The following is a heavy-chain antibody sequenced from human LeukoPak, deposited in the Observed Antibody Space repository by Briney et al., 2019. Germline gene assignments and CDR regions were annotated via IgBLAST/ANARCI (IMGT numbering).Heavy chain of an antibody. CDR3: ARVSSLAAAGTTDY. D-gene: IGHD6-13*01. V-gene: IGHV3-11*06. CDR1: GFTFSDYY. CDR2: ISSCSTDT. Sequence: SGGSLRLSCAASGFTFSDYYMIWIRQAPGKGLEWVSYISSCSTDTKYADSVKGRFNISRDNAKNSLYLQMNSLRAEDTAVYYCARVSSLAAAGTTDYWGQGTLVTVSS. J-gene: IGHJ4*02.